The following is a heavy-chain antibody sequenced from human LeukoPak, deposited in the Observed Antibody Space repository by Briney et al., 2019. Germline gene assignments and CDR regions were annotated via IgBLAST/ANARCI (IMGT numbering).Heavy chain of an antibody. V-gene: IGHV3-48*04. D-gene: IGHD3-22*01. CDR1: GFTFSSYS. CDR2: ISSSSSTI. Sequence: GGSLRLSCAASGFTFSSYSMNWVRQAPGKGLEWVSSISSSSSTIYYADSVKGRFTISRDNAKNSLYLQMNSLRAEDTAVYYCAREGHTYYYDSSGYVDYWGQGTLVTVSS. J-gene: IGHJ4*02. CDR3: AREGHTYYYDSSGYVDY.